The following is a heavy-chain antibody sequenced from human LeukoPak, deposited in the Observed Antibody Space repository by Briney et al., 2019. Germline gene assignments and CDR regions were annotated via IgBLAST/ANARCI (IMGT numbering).Heavy chain of an antibody. V-gene: IGHV1-2*02. CDR1: GYTFTGYY. Sequence: ASVKVSCKVSGYTFTGYYMHWVRQAPGQGLEWMGWINPNSGGTNYAQKFQGRVTMTRDTSISTAYMELSRLRSDDTAVYYCARDGDFWSGSNGMDVWGQGTTVTVSS. D-gene: IGHD3-3*01. CDR2: INPNSGGT. CDR3: ARDGDFWSGSNGMDV. J-gene: IGHJ6*02.